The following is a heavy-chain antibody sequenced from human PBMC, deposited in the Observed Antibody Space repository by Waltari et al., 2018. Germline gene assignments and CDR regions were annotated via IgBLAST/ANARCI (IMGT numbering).Heavy chain of an antibody. CDR3: ARGKRWLPDY. Sequence: EVQLVESGGGLVQPGGSLRLSWSASGSTVSSNYLSWVRQAPGKGLEWVSVIYSGGSTYYADSVKGRFTISRDNSKNTLYLQMNSLRAEDTAVYYCARGKRWLPDYWGQGTLVTVSS. CDR2: IYSGGST. V-gene: IGHV3-66*01. D-gene: IGHD5-12*01. J-gene: IGHJ4*02. CDR1: GSTVSSNY.